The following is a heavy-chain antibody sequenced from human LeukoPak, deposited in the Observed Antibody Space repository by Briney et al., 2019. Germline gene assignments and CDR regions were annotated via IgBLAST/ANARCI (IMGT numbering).Heavy chain of an antibody. J-gene: IGHJ4*02. CDR2: ISSSSSYI. D-gene: IGHD3-22*01. CDR1: GFTFSSYS. V-gene: IGHV3-21*04. CDR3: AKGSYYDSSGYEDY. Sequence: GGSLRLSCAASGFTFSSYSMNWVRQAPGKGLEWVSSISSSSSYIYYADSVKGRFTISRDKSKNTLYLQMNSLRAEDTAVYYCAKGSYYDSSGYEDYWGQGTLVTVSS.